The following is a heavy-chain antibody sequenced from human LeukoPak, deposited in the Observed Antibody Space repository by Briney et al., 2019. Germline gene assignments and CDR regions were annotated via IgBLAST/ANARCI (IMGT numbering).Heavy chain of an antibody. CDR1: GGSISSSSYY. V-gene: IGHV4-39*01. J-gene: IGHJ6*02. Sequence: SETLSLTCTVSGGSISSSSYYGGWIRKPPGKGLEWIGGIYYSGNTYYNPSIKSRVTISVDTSKNQCSLKLSSVTAADTAVYYCARVAYSSSWYPGDYYYYGMDVWGQGTTVTVSS. D-gene: IGHD6-13*01. CDR3: ARVAYSSSWYPGDYYYYGMDV. CDR2: IYYSGNT.